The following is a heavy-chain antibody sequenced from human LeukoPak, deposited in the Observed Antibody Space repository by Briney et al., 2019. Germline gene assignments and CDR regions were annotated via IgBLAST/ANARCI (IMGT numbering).Heavy chain of an antibody. Sequence: ASVKVSCKTSGYFLTSYSINWVRQAPGQGLEWMGWISAYNGDTNYAQRFQGRVTMTTDTSTSTAYMELRSLIFDDTALYFCARGGPGTTANWFDSWGQGTLVTVSS. CDR1: GYFLTSYS. J-gene: IGHJ5*01. D-gene: IGHD1-1*01. CDR3: ARGGPGTTANWFDS. V-gene: IGHV1-18*04. CDR2: ISAYNGDT.